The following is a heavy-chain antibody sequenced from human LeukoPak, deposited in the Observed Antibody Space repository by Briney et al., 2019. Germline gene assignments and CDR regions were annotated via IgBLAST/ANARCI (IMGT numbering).Heavy chain of an antibody. CDR3: ARASSTPYYNNWFDP. CDR1: GFSFSSYG. CDR2: IRSDGSNK. Sequence: GGSLRLSCAGSGFSFSSYGMHWVRQAPGKGLEWMAFIRSDGSNKYYADSVKGRFTISRDNSKNTLYLQMNSLRAEDTAVYYCARASSTPYYNNWFDPWGQGTLVTVSS. V-gene: IGHV3-30*02. D-gene: IGHD2-2*02. J-gene: IGHJ5*02.